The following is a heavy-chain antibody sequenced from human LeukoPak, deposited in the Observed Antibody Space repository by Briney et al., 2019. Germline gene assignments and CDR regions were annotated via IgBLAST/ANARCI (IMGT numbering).Heavy chain of an antibody. V-gene: IGHV4-30-4*01. J-gene: IGHJ4*02. Sequence: SGTLSLTCTVSGGSISSGDYYWSWIRQPPGKGLEWIGYIYYSGTAYYNPSLKSRVAISVDTSKNQFSLKLSSVTAADTAVYYCARLPQGVWGSYRYVLDYWGQGTLVTVSS. D-gene: IGHD3-16*02. CDR3: ARLPQGVWGSYRYVLDY. CDR1: GGSISSGDYY. CDR2: IYYSGTA.